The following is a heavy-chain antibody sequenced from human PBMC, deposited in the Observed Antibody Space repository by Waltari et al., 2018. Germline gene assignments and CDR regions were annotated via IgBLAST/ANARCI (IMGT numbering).Heavy chain of an antibody. J-gene: IGHJ6*02. CDR2: IENDGSSI. CDR3: VRHAQRSDRSPVPGRHYYYGMDV. CDR1: GFMFSNYW. V-gene: IGHV3-74*03. Sequence: EEQLLESGGGLVQPGDSLRLSCAASGFMFSNYWMNWVRQAPGKGLVWGARIENDGSSITDADSVKGRFTNCRDNAKNTLHMQMKRLRAEDTAVYYCVRHAQRSDRSPVPGRHYYYGMDVWGQGTTVTVSS. D-gene: IGHD3-22*01.